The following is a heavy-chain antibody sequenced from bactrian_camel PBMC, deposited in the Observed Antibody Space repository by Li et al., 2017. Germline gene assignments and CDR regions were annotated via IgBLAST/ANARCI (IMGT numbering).Heavy chain of an antibody. CDR2: IYTGGGST. D-gene: IGHD6*01. Sequence: HVQLMESGGGLVQPGGSLRLSCAASGYTYSSNCMGWFRQAPGKEREGVAAIYTGGGSTYYRDSVKGRFTVSRDDTVNTLYLQLNSLKTEDTAMYYCASGYLVAGNPDWGQGTQVTVS. CDR1: GYTYSSNC. V-gene: IGHV3S1*01. CDR3: ASGYLVAGNPD. J-gene: IGHJ4*01.